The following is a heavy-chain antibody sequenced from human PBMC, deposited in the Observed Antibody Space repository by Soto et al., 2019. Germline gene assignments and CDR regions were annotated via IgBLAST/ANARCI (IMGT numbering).Heavy chain of an antibody. J-gene: IGHJ4*02. CDR1: GFNFSRHV. V-gene: IGHV3-23*01. CDR2: ISGDGDSS. Sequence: GGALRHSFGTSGFNFSRHVISWVRQAPGKGLEWVSTISGDGDSSYYADSVKGRFTISRDNSKNTLYLQMNYLRAEDTAIYYCAKRIWFGELYDYWGPGTLVTVSS. D-gene: IGHD3-10*01. CDR3: AKRIWFGELYDY.